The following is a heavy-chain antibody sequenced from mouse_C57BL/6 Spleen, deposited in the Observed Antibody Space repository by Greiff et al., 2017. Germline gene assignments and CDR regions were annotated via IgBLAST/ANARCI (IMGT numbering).Heavy chain of an antibody. D-gene: IGHD2-4*01. CDR1: GYSITSGYD. J-gene: IGHJ3*01. Sequence: EVKLVESGPGMVKPSQSLSLTCTVTGYSITSGYDWHWIRHFPGNKLEWMGYISYSGSTNYNPSLKSRISITHDTSKNHFFLKLNSVTTEDTATYYCARASYDYDFAYWGQGTLVTVSA. CDR3: ARASYDYDFAY. V-gene: IGHV3-1*01. CDR2: ISYSGST.